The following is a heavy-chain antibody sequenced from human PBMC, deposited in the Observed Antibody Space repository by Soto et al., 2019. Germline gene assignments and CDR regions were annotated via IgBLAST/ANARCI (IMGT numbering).Heavy chain of an antibody. CDR1: GYTLKNYG. V-gene: IGHV1-18*01. J-gene: IGHJ4*02. Sequence: QVHLVQSGGEVKKPGASVKVSCKASGYTLKNYGIGWVRQAPGLGPEWVGWIKVDNGDTKYAEKLQGRVTLTTHTSTSTAYMELRNLRSDDTAFYYCARSRYYFDYWGQGTLVTVSS. CDR3: ARSRYYFDY. CDR2: IKVDNGDT.